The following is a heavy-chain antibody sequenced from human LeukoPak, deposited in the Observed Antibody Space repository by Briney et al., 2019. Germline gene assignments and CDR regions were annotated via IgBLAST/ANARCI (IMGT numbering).Heavy chain of an antibody. CDR3: ARDKNWKPDY. V-gene: IGHV1-46*01. CDR1: GGTFSSYA. Sequence: GASVKVSCKASGGTFSSYAISWVRQAPGQGLEWMGIINPSGGSTSYAQRLQGRVTTTTDTSTSTVYMELRSLRSDDTAVYYCARDKNWKPDYWGQGTLVTVSS. D-gene: IGHD1-1*01. CDR2: INPSGGST. J-gene: IGHJ4*02.